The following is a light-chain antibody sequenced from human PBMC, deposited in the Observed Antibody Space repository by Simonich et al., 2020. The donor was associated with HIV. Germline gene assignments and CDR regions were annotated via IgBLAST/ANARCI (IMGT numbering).Light chain of an antibody. CDR1: QSVLYSSNNNNY. J-gene: IGKJ1*01. CDR3: QQYYSTPWT. CDR2: LAS. Sequence: DIVMTQSPDSLAVSLGERATINCTSSQSVLYSSNNNNYLAWYQHNPGQPPKLLIYLASTRGSGVPDRFRGSGSGTDFTLTIRSLQAEDVAVYYCQQYYSTPWTFGQGTKVEIK. V-gene: IGKV4-1*01.